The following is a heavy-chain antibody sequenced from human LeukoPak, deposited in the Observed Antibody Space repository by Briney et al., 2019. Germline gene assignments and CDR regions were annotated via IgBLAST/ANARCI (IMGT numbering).Heavy chain of an antibody. Sequence: ASVKVSCKASGGTFSSYAISWVRQAPGQGLEWMGWMNPNSGNTGYAQKFQGRVTMTRNTSISTAYMELSSLTSEDTAVYYCARVITMIRGLIIGWFDPWGQGTLVTVSS. D-gene: IGHD3-10*01. V-gene: IGHV1-8*02. CDR2: MNPNSGNT. J-gene: IGHJ5*02. CDR3: ARVITMIRGLIIGWFDP. CDR1: GGTFSSYA.